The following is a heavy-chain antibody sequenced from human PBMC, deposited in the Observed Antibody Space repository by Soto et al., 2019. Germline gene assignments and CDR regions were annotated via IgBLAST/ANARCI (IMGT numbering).Heavy chain of an antibody. CDR2: IYYSGST. Sequence: SETLSLTCTVSGGSVSSGSYYWSWIRQPPGKGLEWIGYIYYSGSTNYNPSLKSRVTISVDTSKNQFSLKLSSVTAAGTAVYYCAKAGGWELLWAGYYYYGMDVWGQGTTVTVSS. CDR1: GGSVSSGSYY. CDR3: AKAGGWELLWAGYYYYGMDV. J-gene: IGHJ6*02. D-gene: IGHD1-26*01. V-gene: IGHV4-61*01.